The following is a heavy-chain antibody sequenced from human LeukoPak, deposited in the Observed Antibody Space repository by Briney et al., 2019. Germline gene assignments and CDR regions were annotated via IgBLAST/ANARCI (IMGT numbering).Heavy chain of an antibody. J-gene: IGHJ4*02. CDR1: GGSISSGSYY. CDR2: IYTSGST. CDR3: ARHPPYGDYGLVGYFDY. V-gene: IGHV4-61*02. Sequence: SETLSLTCTVSGGSISSGSYYWSWIRQPAGKGLEWIGRIYTSGSTNYNPSLKSRVTISVDTSKNQFSLKLSSVTAADTAVYYCARHPPYGDYGLVGYFDYWGQGTMVTVSS. D-gene: IGHD4-17*01.